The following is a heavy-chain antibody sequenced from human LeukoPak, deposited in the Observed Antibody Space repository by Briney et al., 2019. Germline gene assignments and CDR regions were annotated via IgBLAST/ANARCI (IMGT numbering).Heavy chain of an antibody. J-gene: IGHJ5*02. Sequence: SETLSLTCTVSGGSTSSSTYYWDWMGQPPGKGLESIGNIYDSGSTHYNPSLESRVTISVDTSKNQFSLKLNSVTDADTAVYYCARGRYSSSWSYNWFDPWGQGTLVTVSS. CDR1: GGSTSSSTYY. V-gene: IGHV4-39*01. D-gene: IGHD6-13*01. CDR2: IYDSGST. CDR3: ARGRYSSSWSYNWFDP.